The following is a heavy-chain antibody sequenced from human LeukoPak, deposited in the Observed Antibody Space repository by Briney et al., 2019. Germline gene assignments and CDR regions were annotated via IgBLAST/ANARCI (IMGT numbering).Heavy chain of an antibody. CDR2: ISSSSSYI. Sequence: TGGSLRLSCAASGFTFSSHSMNWVRQAPGKGLEWVSSISSSSSYIYQADSVKGRFTISRDNAKNSLYLQMNSLRAEDTAVYYCARAPYDILTGYYSFDYWGQGTLVTVSS. CDR1: GFTFSSHS. D-gene: IGHD3-9*01. J-gene: IGHJ4*02. CDR3: ARAPYDILTGYYSFDY. V-gene: IGHV3-21*04.